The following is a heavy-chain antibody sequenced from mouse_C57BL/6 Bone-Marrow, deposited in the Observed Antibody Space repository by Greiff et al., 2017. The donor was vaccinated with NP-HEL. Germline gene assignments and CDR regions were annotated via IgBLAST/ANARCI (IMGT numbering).Heavy chain of an antibody. CDR3: ARGDYYGSSSYYAMDY. Sequence: QVQLQQSGAELVKPGASVKMSCKASGYTFTSYWITWVKQRPGQGLEWIGDIYPGSGSTNYNEKFKSKATLTVDTSSSTAYMQLSSLTSEDSAVYYCARGDYYGSSSYYAMDYWGQGTSVTVSS. CDR2: IYPGSGST. V-gene: IGHV1-55*01. J-gene: IGHJ4*01. D-gene: IGHD1-1*01. CDR1: GYTFTSYW.